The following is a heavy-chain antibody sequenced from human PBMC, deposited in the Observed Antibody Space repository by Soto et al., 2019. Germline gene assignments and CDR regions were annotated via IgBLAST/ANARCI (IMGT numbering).Heavy chain of an antibody. CDR2: FDPEDGET. Sequence: GASEKVSCKVSGYTLTELSMHWVRQAPGKGLEWMGGFDPEDGETIYAQKFQGRVTMTEDTSTDTAYMELSSLRSEDTAVYYCATGRETYYYYYYMDVWGKGTTVTVSS. CDR1: GYTLTELS. V-gene: IGHV1-24*01. J-gene: IGHJ6*03. CDR3: ATGRETYYYYYYMDV.